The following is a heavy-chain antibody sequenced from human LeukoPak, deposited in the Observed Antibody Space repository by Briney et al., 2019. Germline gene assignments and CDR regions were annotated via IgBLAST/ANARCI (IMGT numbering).Heavy chain of an antibody. J-gene: IGHJ6*02. CDR1: GFTFSSYE. Sequence: GGSLRLSCVASGFTFSSYEMTWVRQAPGKGLEWVSYISTTGSTIYYADSVKGRFTISRDNAKNSLYLQMNSLRAEDTAVYYCARPPSITNPYFGMDVWGQGTTVTVSS. CDR2: ISTTGSTI. V-gene: IGHV3-48*03. D-gene: IGHD3-3*01. CDR3: ARPPSITNPYFGMDV.